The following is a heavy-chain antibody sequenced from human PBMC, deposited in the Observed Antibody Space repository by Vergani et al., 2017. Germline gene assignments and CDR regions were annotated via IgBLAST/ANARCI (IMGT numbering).Heavy chain of an antibody. J-gene: IGHJ6*02. Sequence: QVQLQESGPGLVKPSQTLSLTCTVSGGSISSGSYYWSWIRQPAGKGLEWIGRIYTSGSTNYNPSLKSRVTISVDTSKNQFSLKLSSVTAADTAVYYCASTKGYCSSTSCYLYGMDVWGQGTTVTVSS. CDR3: ASTKGYCSSTSCYLYGMDV. CDR1: GGSISSGSYY. D-gene: IGHD2-2*01. CDR2: IYTSGST. V-gene: IGHV4-61*02.